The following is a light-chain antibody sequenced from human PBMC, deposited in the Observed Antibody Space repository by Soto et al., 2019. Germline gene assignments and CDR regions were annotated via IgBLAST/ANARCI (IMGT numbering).Light chain of an antibody. V-gene: IGLV4-69*01. J-gene: IGLJ1*01. CDR3: QTWGTGIQV. CDR2: LTSDGSH. CDR1: SGHSSYA. Sequence: QPVLTQSPSASASLGASVKLTCTLSSGHSSYAIAWHQQQPEKGPRYLMKLTSDGSHYKGGGIPDRFSGSSSGAERYLTISSLQSEDEDDYYCQTWGTGIQVFGTGTKLTVL.